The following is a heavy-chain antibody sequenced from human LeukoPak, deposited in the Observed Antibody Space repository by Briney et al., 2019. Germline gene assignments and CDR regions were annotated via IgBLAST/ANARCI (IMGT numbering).Heavy chain of an antibody. CDR3: AELGITMIGGV. CDR1: GFTISSDY. V-gene: IGHV3-23*01. D-gene: IGHD3-10*02. J-gene: IGHJ6*04. CDR2: ISGGGDRT. Sequence: GGSLRLSCAASGFTISSDYMTWVRQAPGKGLEWVSSISGGGDRTYYADSVKGRFTISRDNSKNTLYLQMNSLRAEDTAVYYCAELGITMIGGVWGKGTTVTISS.